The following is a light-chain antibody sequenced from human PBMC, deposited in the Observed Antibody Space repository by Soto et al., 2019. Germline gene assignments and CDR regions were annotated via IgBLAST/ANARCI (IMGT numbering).Light chain of an antibody. CDR3: CSYAGRISYV. V-gene: IGLV2-23*01. CDR2: EGS. Sequence: QSVLAQPASVSGSPGQSITISCTGSGTDVGNYNLVSWYQQHPGEAPKLLIFEGSKRPSGVSNRFSGSKSGNTASLTISGLQAEDEADYYCCSYAGRISYVFGTGTKVTVL. J-gene: IGLJ1*01. CDR1: GTDVGNYNL.